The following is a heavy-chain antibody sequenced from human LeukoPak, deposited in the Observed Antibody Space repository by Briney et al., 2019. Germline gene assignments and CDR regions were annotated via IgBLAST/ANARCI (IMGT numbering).Heavy chain of an antibody. V-gene: IGHV4-59*01. CDR2: IYYSGST. D-gene: IGHD3-22*01. J-gene: IGHJ4*02. CDR1: GGSISSYY. Sequence: SETLSLTCTVSGGSISSYYWSWIRQPPGKGLEWIGYIYYSGSTNYNPSLTSRVTISVDTSKNQFSLKLSSVTAADTAVYYCARGADYYDSSGYYLYYFDYWGQGTLVTVSS. CDR3: ARGADYYDSSGYYLYYFDY.